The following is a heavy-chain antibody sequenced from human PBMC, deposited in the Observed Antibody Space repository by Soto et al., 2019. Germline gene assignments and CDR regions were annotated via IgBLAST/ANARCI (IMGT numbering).Heavy chain of an antibody. CDR3: AKARPTIVVVVAAIDY. CDR2: ISYDGSNK. J-gene: IGHJ4*02. V-gene: IGHV3-30*18. D-gene: IGHD2-15*01. Sequence: QVQLVESGGGVVQPGRSLRLSCAASGFTFSSYGMHWVRQAPGKGLEWVAVISYDGSNKYYADSVKGRFTISRDNSKNTRHMQTNSLRAEDRAVYYCAKARPTIVVVVAAIDYWGQGTLVTVSS. CDR1: GFTFSSYG.